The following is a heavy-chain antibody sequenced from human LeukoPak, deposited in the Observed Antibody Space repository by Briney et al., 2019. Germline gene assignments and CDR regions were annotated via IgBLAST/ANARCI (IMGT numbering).Heavy chain of an antibody. Sequence: AGGSLRLSCAASGFTFSSYWMRWVPQAPEKGQAWDSRINTDGSSTSYADSVKGRFTISRDNAKNTLYRQMNSLRAEDTAVYYCARADWEHGSYDHYFDYWGQGTLVTV. CDR2: INTDGSST. D-gene: IGHD1-26*01. CDR1: GFTFSSYW. J-gene: IGHJ4*02. V-gene: IGHV3-74*01. CDR3: ARADWEHGSYDHYFDY.